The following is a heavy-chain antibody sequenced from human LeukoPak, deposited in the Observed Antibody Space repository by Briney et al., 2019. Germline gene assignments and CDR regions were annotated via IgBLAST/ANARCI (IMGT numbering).Heavy chain of an antibody. CDR3: AKAGSEWLDYYFDY. V-gene: IGHV3-9*01. J-gene: IGHJ4*02. CDR2: ISWNSGSI. D-gene: IGHD3-3*01. CDR1: GFTFDDYA. Sequence: GGSLRLSCAASGFTFDDYAMHWVRQAPGKGLEWVSGISWNSGSIVYADSVKGRFTISRDNAKNSLYLQMNSLRAEDTALYYCAKAGSEWLDYYFDYWGQGTLVTVSS.